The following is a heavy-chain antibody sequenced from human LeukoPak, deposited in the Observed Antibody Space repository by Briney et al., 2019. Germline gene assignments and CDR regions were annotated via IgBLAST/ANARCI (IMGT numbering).Heavy chain of an antibody. V-gene: IGHV3-23*01. CDR2: VSDSGGST. CDR3: AKTARSVAGTRGAFDI. D-gene: IGHD6-19*01. CDR1: GFTFSNYS. Sequence: AGESLTLPCAASGFTFSNYSMSWVRQAPGKGLELVSTVSDSGGSTYYPDSVKGRFTMSRDNSKNTLYVRMNSLRAEDTAVYYCAKTARSVAGTRGAFDIWGQGTMVTVSS. J-gene: IGHJ3*02.